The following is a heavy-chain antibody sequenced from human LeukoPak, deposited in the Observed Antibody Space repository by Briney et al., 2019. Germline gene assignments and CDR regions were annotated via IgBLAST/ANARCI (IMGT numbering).Heavy chain of an antibody. Sequence: ASVKVSCKASGYTFTTYGISWVRQAPGQGLEWMGWSSPYNGNTNYAQKLRGRVTMTTDTSTSTAYMELRSLRSDDTAVYYCARGGTSGWRTPNDDYWGQGTLVTASS. CDR3: ARGGTSGWRTPNDDY. CDR1: GYTFTTYG. J-gene: IGHJ4*02. CDR2: SSPYNGNT. D-gene: IGHD6-19*01. V-gene: IGHV1-18*01.